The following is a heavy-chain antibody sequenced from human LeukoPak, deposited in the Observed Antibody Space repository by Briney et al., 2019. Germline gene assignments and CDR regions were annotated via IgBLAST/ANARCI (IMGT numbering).Heavy chain of an antibody. D-gene: IGHD5-12*01. J-gene: IGHJ6*03. CDR3: ARVDNSGYDYHYYYYMDV. Sequence: ASVKVSCKASGGTFSSYAISWVRQAPGQGLEWMGGIIPIFGTANYAQKFQGRVTITTDESTSTAYMELSSLRSEDTAVYYCARVDNSGYDYHYYYYMDVWGKGTTVTVSS. CDR1: GGTFSSYA. V-gene: IGHV1-69*05. CDR2: IIPIFGTA.